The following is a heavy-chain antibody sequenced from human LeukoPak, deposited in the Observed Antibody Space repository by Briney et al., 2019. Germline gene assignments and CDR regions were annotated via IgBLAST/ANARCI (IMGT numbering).Heavy chain of an antibody. D-gene: IGHD3-3*01. V-gene: IGHV1-8*02. CDR3: ARRNIRFLELDF. Sequence: ASVKVSCKASGYTFTSYGISWVRQATGQGLEWMGWMNPNSGNTGYAQKLQGRVTMTRNTSIRTAYMELSGLRPEDTAVYYCARRNIRFLELDFWGQGTLVTVSS. CDR2: MNPNSGNT. CDR1: GYTFTSYG. J-gene: IGHJ4*02.